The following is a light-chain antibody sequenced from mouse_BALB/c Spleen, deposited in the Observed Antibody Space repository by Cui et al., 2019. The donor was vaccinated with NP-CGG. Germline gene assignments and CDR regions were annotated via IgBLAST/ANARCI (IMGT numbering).Light chain of an antibody. Sequence: VVTQESAPTTSPGETVTLTCRSSTGAVTTSNYANWVQEKPDHLFTGLIGGTNNRLPGVPARFSGSLIGDKAALTITGAQTEDEAIYFCALWYSNHWVFGGGTKLTVL. J-gene: IGLJ1*01. CDR1: TGAVTTSNY. CDR2: GTN. V-gene: IGLV1*01. CDR3: ALWYSNHWV.